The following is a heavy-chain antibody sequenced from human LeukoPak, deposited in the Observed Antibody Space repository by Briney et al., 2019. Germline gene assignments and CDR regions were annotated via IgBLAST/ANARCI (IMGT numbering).Heavy chain of an antibody. CDR1: GGSLSGYY. D-gene: IGHD3-10*01. V-gene: IGHV4-34*01. J-gene: IGHJ5*02. Sequence: SETLSLTCAVYGGSLSGYYWSWIRQPPGKGLEWIGEINHSGSTNYNPSLKSRVTISVDTSKNQFSLKLSSVTAADTAVYYCARLGYYYGSGSYYHNWFDPWGQGTLVTVSS. CDR2: INHSGST. CDR3: ARLGYYYGSGSYYHNWFDP.